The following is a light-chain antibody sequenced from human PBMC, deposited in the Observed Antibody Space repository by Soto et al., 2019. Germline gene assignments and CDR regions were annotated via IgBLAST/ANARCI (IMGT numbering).Light chain of an antibody. V-gene: IGKV1-5*03. CDR3: QQFGAGSPWT. J-gene: IGKJ1*01. CDR1: QSISTW. Sequence: DIQVTQSPSTLSASVGDRVTITCRASQSISTWLAWFQQKPGRAPKVLLSKASTLESGVPSRFSGDGSGTEFTLTISSLQTDDLATYYGQQFGAGSPWTFGQGTKVELK. CDR2: KAS.